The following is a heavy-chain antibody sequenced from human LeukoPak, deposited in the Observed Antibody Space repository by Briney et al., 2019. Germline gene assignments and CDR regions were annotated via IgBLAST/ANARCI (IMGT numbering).Heavy chain of an antibody. CDR2: IYTSGST. V-gene: IGHV4-61*02. CDR1: GGSISSGSYY. D-gene: IGHD3-10*01. Sequence: PSETLSLTCTVSGGSISSGSYYWSWIRQPAGKGLEWIGRIYTSGSTNYNPSLKSRVTISVDTSKNQFSLKLSSVTAADTAVYYCARGAVVRGNNWFDPGGQGTLVTVSS. J-gene: IGHJ5*02. CDR3: ARGAVVRGNNWFDP.